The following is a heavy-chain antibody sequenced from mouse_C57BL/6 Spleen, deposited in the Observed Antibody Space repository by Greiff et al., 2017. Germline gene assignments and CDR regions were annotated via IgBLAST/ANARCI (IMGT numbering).Heavy chain of an antibody. D-gene: IGHD1-1*01. CDR2: IDPEDGDT. Sequence: EVQLQQSGAELVRPGASVKLSCTASGFNIKDYYMHWVKQRPEQGLEWIGRIDPEDGDTEYAPKFQGKATMTADTSSNTAYLQLSSLTSEDTAVYYCTTMDYYGSSYYFDDGGQGTTLTVSS. V-gene: IGHV14-1*01. CDR3: TTMDYYGSSYYFDD. CDR1: GFNIKDYY. J-gene: IGHJ2*01.